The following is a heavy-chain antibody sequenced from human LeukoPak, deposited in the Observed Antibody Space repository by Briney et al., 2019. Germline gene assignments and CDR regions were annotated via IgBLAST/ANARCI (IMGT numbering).Heavy chain of an antibody. Sequence: PGGSLRLSCAASGFTFSSYGMHWVRQAPGKGLEWVAFIRYDGSNKYYADSVKGRFTISRDNSKNTLYLQMNSLRAEDTAVYYCAKDGRYFDWLLTFDYWGQGTLVTVSS. J-gene: IGHJ4*02. CDR2: IRYDGSNK. CDR3: AKDGRYFDWLLTFDY. CDR1: GFTFSSYG. D-gene: IGHD3-9*01. V-gene: IGHV3-30*02.